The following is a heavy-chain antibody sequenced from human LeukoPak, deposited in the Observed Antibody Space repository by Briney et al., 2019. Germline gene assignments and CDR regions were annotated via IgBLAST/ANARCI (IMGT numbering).Heavy chain of an antibody. J-gene: IGHJ5*02. CDR3: AREEGATIVVVPAAPSENWFDP. CDR2: INPNSGDT. Sequence: ASVKVSCKASGYTFTGYYIHWVRQAPGQGLEWMGWINPNSGDTNYAQKFQGRVTMTRDTSISTAYMELSRLRSDDTAVYYCAREEGATIVVVPAAPSENWFDPWGQGTLVTVSS. D-gene: IGHD2-2*01. CDR1: GYTFTGYY. V-gene: IGHV1-2*02.